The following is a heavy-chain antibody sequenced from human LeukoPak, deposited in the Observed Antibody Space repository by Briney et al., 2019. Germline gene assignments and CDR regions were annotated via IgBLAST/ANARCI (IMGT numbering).Heavy chain of an antibody. CDR1: GGSISSSSYY. CDR3: ARIRYSSGWYDDY. D-gene: IGHD6-19*01. J-gene: IGHJ4*02. Sequence: SETLSLTCTVSGGSISSSSYYWGWIRQPPGKGLEWIGSIYYSGSTYYNPSLKSRVTISVDTSKNQFSLKLSSVTAADTAVYYCARIRYSSGWYDDYWGQGTLVTVSS. CDR2: IYYSGST. V-gene: IGHV4-39*01.